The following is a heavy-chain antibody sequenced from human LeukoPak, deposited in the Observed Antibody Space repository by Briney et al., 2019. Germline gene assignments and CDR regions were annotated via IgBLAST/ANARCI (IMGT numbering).Heavy chain of an antibody. Sequence: GGSLRLSCAASGSTFSSYWMHWVRQGPGKGLVWVSRINSDGSSTNYADSVKGRFTVSRDNAKKTLYLQMNSLRAEDTAVYYCARVKGGSYYGTAEGFDYWGQGTLVTVSS. V-gene: IGHV3-74*01. CDR1: GSTFSSYW. CDR3: ARVKGGSYYGTAEGFDY. CDR2: INSDGSST. D-gene: IGHD1-26*01. J-gene: IGHJ4*02.